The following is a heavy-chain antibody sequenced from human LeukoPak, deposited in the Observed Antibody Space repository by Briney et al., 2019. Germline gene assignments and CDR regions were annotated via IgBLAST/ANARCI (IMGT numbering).Heavy chain of an antibody. V-gene: IGHV1-69*05. D-gene: IGHD4-17*01. CDR2: IIPIFGTA. CDR3: ASRVAYGDYAFDI. Sequence: SVKVSCKASGGTFSSYAISWVRQAPGQGLEWMGGIIPIFGTANYAQKFQGRVTITTDESMSTAYMELSSLRSEDTAVYYCASRVAYGDYAFDIWGQGTMVTVSS. J-gene: IGHJ3*02. CDR1: GGTFSSYA.